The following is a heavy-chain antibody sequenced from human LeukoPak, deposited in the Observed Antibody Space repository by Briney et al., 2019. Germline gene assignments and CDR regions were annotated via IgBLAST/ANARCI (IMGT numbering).Heavy chain of an antibody. CDR2: IYYSGST. CDR3: ARGSVGATPSYSYYSMDV. V-gene: IGHV4-59*01. D-gene: IGHD1-26*01. CDR1: GFTFDDYA. J-gene: IGHJ6*03. Sequence: LRLSCAASGFTFDDYAMHWVRQPPGKGLEWIGYIYYSGSTNYNPSLKSRVTISVDTSKNQFSLKLSSVTAADTAVYYCARGSVGATPSYSYYSMDVWGQGPLVTVSS.